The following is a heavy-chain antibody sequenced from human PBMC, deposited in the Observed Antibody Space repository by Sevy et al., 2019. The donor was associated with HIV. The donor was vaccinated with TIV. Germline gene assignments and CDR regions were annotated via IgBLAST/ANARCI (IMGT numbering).Heavy chain of an antibody. J-gene: IGHJ4*01. D-gene: IGHD3-16*01. CDR3: ARYVGGGYFDY. CDR2: IKPDGSES. V-gene: IGHV3-7*03. CDR1: GFTFNNFW. Sequence: GGSLRLSCVASGFTFNNFWMAWVRQAPGKGLEWFANIKPDGSESNHVGSVKGRFTISRDNAKNSLYLQMNSLTAEDMAVYYCARYVGGGYFDYWGHGTLVTVSS.